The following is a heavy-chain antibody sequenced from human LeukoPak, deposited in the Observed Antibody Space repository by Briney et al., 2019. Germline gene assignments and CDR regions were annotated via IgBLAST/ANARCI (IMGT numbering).Heavy chain of an antibody. CDR1: GGTFSSYA. Sequence: SVKVSCKASGGTFSSYAISWVRQAPGQGLEWMGRIIPIFCTAKYAQKFQGRFTITTDESTSTAYMELSSLRSEDTAVYYCARDRPTAAGTYYFDYWGQGTLVTVSS. D-gene: IGHD6-13*01. V-gene: IGHV1-69*05. CDR3: ARDRPTAAGTYYFDY. J-gene: IGHJ4*02. CDR2: IIPIFCTA.